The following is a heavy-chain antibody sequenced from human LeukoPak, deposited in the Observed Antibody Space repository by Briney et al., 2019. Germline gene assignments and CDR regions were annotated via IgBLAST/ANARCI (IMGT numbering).Heavy chain of an antibody. J-gene: IGHJ4*02. Sequence: KPGGSLRFSCAASGFTFSTYSMNWVRQAPGKGLEWVSYISSSSSTIYYADSVKGRFTISRDNAKNSLYLQMNSLRAEDTAVYYCAKDGGLWVSAHWGDSWGRGTLVTVSS. V-gene: IGHV3-48*01. CDR3: AKDGGLWVSAHWGDS. D-gene: IGHD7-27*01. CDR1: GFTFSTYS. CDR2: ISSSSSTI.